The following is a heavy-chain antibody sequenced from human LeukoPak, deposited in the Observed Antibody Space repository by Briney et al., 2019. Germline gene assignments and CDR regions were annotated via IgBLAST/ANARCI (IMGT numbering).Heavy chain of an antibody. CDR2: INSDGFSI. V-gene: IGHV3-74*01. D-gene: IGHD5-12*01. CDR1: GFTFSAHW. Sequence: GGSLRLSCAASGFTFSAHWMHWVRQAPGKGLVWVSRINSDGFSIAYADSVKGRFTISRDNAKNSLYLQMNSLRAEDTAVYYCARDRYSGYDYVDYWGQGTLVTVSS. J-gene: IGHJ4*02. CDR3: ARDRYSGYDYVDY.